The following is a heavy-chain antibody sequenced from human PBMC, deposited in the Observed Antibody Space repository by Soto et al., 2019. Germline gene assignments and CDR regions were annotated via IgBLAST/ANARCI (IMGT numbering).Heavy chain of an antibody. CDR2: ISAYNGNT. CDR3: ARTTDGSSSADRNWFDP. Sequence: QVQLVQSGAEVKKPGASVKVSCKASGYTFTSYGISWVRQSPGQGLEWMGWISAYNGNTNYAQTLEGRVTMTTHTSTSTAYVDLRSMRFDDTAVYYCARTTDGSSSADRNWFDPWGQGTLVTVSS. CDR1: GYTFTSYG. V-gene: IGHV1-18*01. J-gene: IGHJ5*02. D-gene: IGHD6-6*01.